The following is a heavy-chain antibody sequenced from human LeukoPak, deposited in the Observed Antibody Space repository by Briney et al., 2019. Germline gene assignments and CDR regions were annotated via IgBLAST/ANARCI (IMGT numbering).Heavy chain of an antibody. CDR1: GGTFSSYA. CDR2: IIPIFGTA. J-gene: IGHJ3*02. Sequence: SVKVSCKASGGTFSSYAISWVRQAPGQGLEWMGGIIPIFGTANYAQKFQGRVTITADESTSTAYMELSSLRSEDTAVYYCAREGYMGSAFDIWGQGTMVTVSS. D-gene: IGHD5-24*01. V-gene: IGHV1-69*13. CDR3: AREGYMGSAFDI.